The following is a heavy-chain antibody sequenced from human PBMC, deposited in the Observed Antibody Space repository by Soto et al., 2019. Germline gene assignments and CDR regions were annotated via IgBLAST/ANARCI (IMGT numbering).Heavy chain of an antibody. J-gene: IGHJ3*01. V-gene: IGHV4-59*08. CDR3: ARHYGDDNGDLNDAVDV. CDR1: GDSISHYY. D-gene: IGHD4-17*01. CDR2: IYYSGTT. Sequence: QVQLQESGPGLVKPSETLSLTCTVSGDSISHYYWSWIRQPPGKGLERIGNIYYSGTTNYNPSLASRVPISVHTSQIHCSLTPSSATAADTAVYYCARHYGDDNGDLNDAVDVWGQGTRVTVSS.